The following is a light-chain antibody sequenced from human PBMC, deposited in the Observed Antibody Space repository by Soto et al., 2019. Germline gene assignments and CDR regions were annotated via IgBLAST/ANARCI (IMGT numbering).Light chain of an antibody. CDR3: QQYGISLYT. J-gene: IGKJ2*01. V-gene: IGKV3-20*01. Sequence: EIVLTQSPGTLSLSPGERATLFCRASQTVSSGQLAWYQQKPGQAPRLLIFGASNRATGIPDRFSGSGSGTEFTLTINRLEPEDFAVYYCQQYGISLYTFGQGTKLEIK. CDR1: QTVSSGQ. CDR2: GAS.